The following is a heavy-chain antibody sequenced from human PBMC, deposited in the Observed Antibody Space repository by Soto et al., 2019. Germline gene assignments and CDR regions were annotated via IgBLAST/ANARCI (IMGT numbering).Heavy chain of an antibody. CDR1: GDPIKSDAYF. CDR3: GVASVITHDILA. CDR2: TYYTGST. J-gene: IGHJ3*01. D-gene: IGHD3-16*01. V-gene: IGHV4-31*03. Sequence: SETLSLTCTVSGDPIKSDAYFWSWIRQHPGKGLEWIGYTYYTGSTYYNPSLKTRLSMSIDTSENQFSLKLNSVTAADTAVYFCGVASVITHDILAWGPGTIVTVS.